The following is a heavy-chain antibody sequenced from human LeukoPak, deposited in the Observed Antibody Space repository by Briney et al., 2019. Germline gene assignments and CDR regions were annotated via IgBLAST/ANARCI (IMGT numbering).Heavy chain of an antibody. J-gene: IGHJ4*02. CDR2: ISAYNGNT. D-gene: IGHD3-9*01. Sequence: ASVKVSCKASGYTFTSYGISWVRQAPGQGLEWMGWISAYNGNTNYAQKLQGRVTMTTDTSTSTAYMELRSLRSDDTAVYYCARAPGGVYDILTGYFLWGQGTLVTVSS. CDR1: GYTFTSYG. CDR3: ARAPGGVYDILTGYFL. V-gene: IGHV1-18*01.